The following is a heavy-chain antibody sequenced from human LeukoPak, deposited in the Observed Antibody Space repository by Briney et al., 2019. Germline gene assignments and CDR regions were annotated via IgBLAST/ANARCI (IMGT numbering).Heavy chain of an antibody. V-gene: IGHV4-34*01. D-gene: IGHD3-10*01. CDR2: INHSGST. CDR1: GGSISGYY. Sequence: ETLSLTCSVSGGSISGYYWSWIRQPPGKGLEWIGEINHSGSTNYNPSLKSRVTISVDTSKNQFSLKLSSVTAADTAVYYCARGLLYYYGSGSYPTYFDYWGQGTLVTVSS. CDR3: ARGLLYYYGSGSYPTYFDY. J-gene: IGHJ4*02.